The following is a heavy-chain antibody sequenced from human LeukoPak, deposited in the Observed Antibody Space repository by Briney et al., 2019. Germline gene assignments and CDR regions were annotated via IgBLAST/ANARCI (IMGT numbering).Heavy chain of an antibody. CDR3: ARDLGVTTGGDAFDI. V-gene: IGHV4-61*02. J-gene: IGHJ3*02. D-gene: IGHD4-17*01. CDR2: IYTSGST. Sequence: PSETLSLTCTVSGGSISSGSYYWSWIRQPAGKGPEWIGRIYTSGSTNYNPSLKSRVTISVDTSKNQFSLKLSSVTAADTAVYYCARDLGVTTGGDAFDIWGQGTMVTVSS. CDR1: GGSISSGSYY.